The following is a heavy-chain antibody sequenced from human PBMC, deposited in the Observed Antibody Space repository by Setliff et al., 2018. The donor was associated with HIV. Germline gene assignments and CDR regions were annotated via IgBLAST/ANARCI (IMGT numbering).Heavy chain of an antibody. CDR1: GGSIRTGNYY. J-gene: IGHJ4*02. Sequence: PSETLSLTCTVSGGSIRTGNYYWNWIRQPAGKGLEWIGHIHTTGSITYNPSLRSRVTISLDTSKNQVSLSLASVTAADTAVYYCARDGGGSGWSLGEFDFWGQGTLVTVS. CDR3: ARDGGGSGWSLGEFDF. D-gene: IGHD6-19*01. V-gene: IGHV4-61*09. CDR2: IHTTGSI.